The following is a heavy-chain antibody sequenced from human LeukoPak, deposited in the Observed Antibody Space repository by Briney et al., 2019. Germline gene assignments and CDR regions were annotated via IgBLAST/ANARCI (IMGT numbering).Heavy chain of an antibody. V-gene: IGHV3-23*01. CDR3: AKVNAVLRYFDWLVY. CDR2: ISGSGGGT. Sequence: PGGSLRLSSAASGFTFSSYEMSWVRQAPGKGLEWVSAISGSGGGTYYADSVKGRFTISRDNSKNTLYLQMNSLRAEDAAVYYCAKVNAVLRYFDWLVYWGQGTLVTVSS. D-gene: IGHD3-9*01. J-gene: IGHJ4*02. CDR1: GFTFSSYE.